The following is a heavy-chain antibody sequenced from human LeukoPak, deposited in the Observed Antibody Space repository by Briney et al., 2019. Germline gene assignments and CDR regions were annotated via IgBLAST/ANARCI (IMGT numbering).Heavy chain of an antibody. D-gene: IGHD2-15*01. CDR3: AGRGHRYSRD. J-gene: IGHJ1*01. CDR2: IYESGIN. CDR1: GDSFTTGY. Sequence: SETLSLTCTVSGDSFTTGYRGWVRHPPGKGLEWIGYIYESGINEYNPNFKSGLTISVETSNNQFSLNLSSVTAADTAVYYCAGRGHRYSRDWGQGILVTVSS. V-gene: IGHV4-4*09.